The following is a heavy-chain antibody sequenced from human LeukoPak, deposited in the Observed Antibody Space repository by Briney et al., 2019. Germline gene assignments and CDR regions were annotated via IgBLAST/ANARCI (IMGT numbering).Heavy chain of an antibody. CDR2: ISYSGAT. CDR1: GDSISRGGYS. CDR3: ARSVFTGAYPDFFDF. J-gene: IGHJ4*02. Sequence: SQTLSLTCAVSGDSISRGGYSWSWIRQSPGKGLVLVASISYSGATFYYPSLKSRLTISKDTSKNHFSLELSSVTAADTALYYCARSVFTGAYPDFFDFWGQGALVTVSS. V-gene: IGHV4-30-4*07.